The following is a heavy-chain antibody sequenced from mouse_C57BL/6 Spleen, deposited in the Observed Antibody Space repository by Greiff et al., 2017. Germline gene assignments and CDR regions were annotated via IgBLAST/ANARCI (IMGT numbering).Heavy chain of an antibody. J-gene: IGHJ2*02. CDR2: ISSGGDYI. Sequence: EVQVVESGGGLVKPGGSLKLSCAASGFTFSSYAMSWVRQTPEKRLEWVAYISSGGDYIYYADTVKGRFTISRDNARNTLYLQMSSLKSEDTAIYYCTRDGYYVSRSYYMDYWGQGTSLTVSS. D-gene: IGHD1-1*01. CDR3: TRDGYYVSRSYYMDY. V-gene: IGHV5-9-1*02. CDR1: GFTFSSYA.